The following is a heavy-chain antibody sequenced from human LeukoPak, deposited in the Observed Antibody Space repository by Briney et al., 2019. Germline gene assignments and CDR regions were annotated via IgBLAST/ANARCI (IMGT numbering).Heavy chain of an antibody. Sequence: PGGSLRLSCAASGFTFSSYEMNWVRQAPGKGLEWVSYISSSGSTIYYADSVKGRFTISRDNAKNSLYLQMNSLRAEDTAVYYCARKSAAEYYYFYYMDVWGKRTTVTVSS. CDR1: GFTFSSYE. V-gene: IGHV3-48*03. CDR3: ARKSAAEYYYFYYMDV. D-gene: IGHD6-13*01. J-gene: IGHJ6*03. CDR2: ISSSGSTI.